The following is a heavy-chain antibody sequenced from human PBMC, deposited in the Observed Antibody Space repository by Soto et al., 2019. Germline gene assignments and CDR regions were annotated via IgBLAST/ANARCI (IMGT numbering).Heavy chain of an antibody. J-gene: IGHJ6*02. Sequence: PGGSLRLSCAASGFTFSSYAMSWVRQAPGKGLEWVSAISGSGGSTYYADSVKGRFTISRDNSKNTLYLQMNSLRAEDTAVYYCAKGNYYDSSGYHRYHYYGMDVWGQGTTVTVSS. V-gene: IGHV3-23*01. D-gene: IGHD3-22*01. CDR2: ISGSGGST. CDR3: AKGNYYDSSGYHRYHYYGMDV. CDR1: GFTFSSYA.